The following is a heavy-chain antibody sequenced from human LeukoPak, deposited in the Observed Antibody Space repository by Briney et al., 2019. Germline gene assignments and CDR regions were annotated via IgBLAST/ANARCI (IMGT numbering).Heavy chain of an antibody. Sequence: SETLSLTCSVSGGSISSYYWTWIRQPVGKGLDWIGRIYASWSNNYNPSLKSRVTMSADMSKNQFFLKLSSVTAADTAVYYCARATIFGAFNWFDPWGQGTLVTVSS. V-gene: IGHV4-4*07. D-gene: IGHD3-3*01. CDR1: GGSISSYY. CDR3: ARATIFGAFNWFDP. J-gene: IGHJ5*02. CDR2: IYASWSN.